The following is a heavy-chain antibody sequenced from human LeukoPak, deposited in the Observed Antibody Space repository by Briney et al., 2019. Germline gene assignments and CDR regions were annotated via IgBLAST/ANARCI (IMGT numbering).Heavy chain of an antibody. J-gene: IGHJ5*02. Sequence: RGESLQISCKGSGYSFTSYWISWVRQMPGKGLEWMGRIDPTDSYTNYRPSFQGHVTISADKSISTVYLHWSGLKASDTAMYYCARQLRVGTVQGFDPWGQGTLVTVSS. D-gene: IGHD4-17*01. CDR1: GYSFTSYW. V-gene: IGHV5-10-1*01. CDR2: IDPTDSYT. CDR3: ARQLRVGTVQGFDP.